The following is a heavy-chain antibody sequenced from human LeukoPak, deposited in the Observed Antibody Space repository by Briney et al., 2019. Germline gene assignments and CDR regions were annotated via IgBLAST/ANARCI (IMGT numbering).Heavy chain of an antibody. CDR3: ARDRGGTTVIVLYDY. CDR2: ISAYNGNT. V-gene: IGHV1-18*04. J-gene: IGHJ4*02. D-gene: IGHD4-17*01. CDR1: GYTFVSYL. Sequence: ASEKVSCKASGYTFVSYLIHWVREAPGQGLEWMGWISAYNGNTNYAQKLQGRVTMTTDTSTSTAYMELRSLRSDDTAVYYCARDRGGTTVIVLYDYWGQGTLVTVSS.